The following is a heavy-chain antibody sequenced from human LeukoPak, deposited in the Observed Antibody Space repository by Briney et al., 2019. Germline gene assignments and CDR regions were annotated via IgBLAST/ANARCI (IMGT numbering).Heavy chain of an antibody. Sequence: ASVKVSCKASGYTFTGYYIHWVRQAPGQGLEWMGWINPNSGGTNYAQKFQGWVTMTRDTSTSTVYMELSSLRSEDTAVYYCARAPTLRSTLDYWGQGTLVTVSS. V-gene: IGHV1-2*04. CDR2: INPNSGGT. D-gene: IGHD4-17*01. CDR3: ARAPTLRSTLDY. CDR1: GYTFTGYY. J-gene: IGHJ4*02.